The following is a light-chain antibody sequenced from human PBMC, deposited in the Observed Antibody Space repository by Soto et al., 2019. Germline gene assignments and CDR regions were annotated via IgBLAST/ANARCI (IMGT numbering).Light chain of an antibody. Sequence: EIVLTQSPGTLSLSPGERATLSCRASQTISGTYLAWYQQKPGQAPRLLIYGSSSRAAGVSDRFSGSGSGTDFSLTISRLEPEDFAMYYCQQYGRSPTWTFGQGTKVDIK. V-gene: IGKV3-20*01. J-gene: IGKJ1*01. CDR3: QQYGRSPTWT. CDR1: QTISGTY. CDR2: GSS.